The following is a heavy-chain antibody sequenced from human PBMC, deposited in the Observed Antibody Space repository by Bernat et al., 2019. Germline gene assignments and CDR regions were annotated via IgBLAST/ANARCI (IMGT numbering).Heavy chain of an antibody. J-gene: IGHJ4*02. D-gene: IGHD5-12*01. Sequence: QVQLVESGGGVVQPGRSQRLSCAASGYSFSNFGIHWVRQAPGKGLEWVAIVWYDGGNKFYADSVKGRFTVSKDNSNNMVHLEMNSLRADDTAVYYCARHNNGYGDYWGQGVLVTVS. CDR3: ARHNNGYGDY. V-gene: IGHV3-33*01. CDR2: VWYDGGNK. CDR1: GYSFSNFG.